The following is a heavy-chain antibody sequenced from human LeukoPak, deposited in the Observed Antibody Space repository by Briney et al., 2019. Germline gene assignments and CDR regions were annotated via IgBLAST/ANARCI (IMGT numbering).Heavy chain of an antibody. V-gene: IGHV4-34*01. CDR3: KTAYDILTGYEFDY. J-gene: IGHJ4*02. CDR2: INHSGST. CDR1: GVSFRGYY. D-gene: IGHD3-9*01. Sequence: PSETLSLTCAVYGVSFRGYYWSWIRQPPGKGLEWIGEINHSGSTNYNPSLKSRVTISVDTSKNQFSLKLSSVTAADIVFFKQKTAYDILTGYEFDYWGQGTLVTVSS.